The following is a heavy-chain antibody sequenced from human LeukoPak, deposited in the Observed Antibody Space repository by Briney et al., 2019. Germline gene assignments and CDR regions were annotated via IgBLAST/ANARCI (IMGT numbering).Heavy chain of an antibody. D-gene: IGHD6-19*01. CDR2: IKPNSGGT. CDR3: ARERGTLAVAGDAVDI. J-gene: IGHJ3*02. Sequence: ASVKVSCKASGYTFTGYYMHWVRQAPGQGLEWMGWIKPNSGGTNYAQKFQGRVTMTRDTSINTAYMEVRRLTSDDTAVYYCARERGTLAVAGDAVDIWGQGTMVTVS. CDR1: GYTFTGYY. V-gene: IGHV1-2*02.